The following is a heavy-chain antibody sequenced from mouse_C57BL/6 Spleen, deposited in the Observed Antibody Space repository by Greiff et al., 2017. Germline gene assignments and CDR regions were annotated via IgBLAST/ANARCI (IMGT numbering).Heavy chain of an antibody. CDR1: GFTFTDYY. V-gene: IGHV7-3*01. CDR3: ARYWDWYFDV. Sequence: EVQLVESGGGLVQPGGSLSLSCAASGFTFTDYYMSWVRQPPGKALEWLGFIRNKANGYTTEYSASVKGRFTISRDNSQSILYLQLNALRAEDSATDYCARYWDWYFDVWGTGTTVTVAS. J-gene: IGHJ1*03. CDR2: IRNKANGYTT. D-gene: IGHD4-1*01.